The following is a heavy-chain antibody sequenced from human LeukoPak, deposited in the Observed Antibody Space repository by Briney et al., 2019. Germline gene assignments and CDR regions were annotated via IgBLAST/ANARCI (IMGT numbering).Heavy chain of an antibody. V-gene: IGHV4-34*01. CDR1: GGSFSGYY. CDR2: INHSGST. CDR3: AGEVRCSSTSCYYYGMDV. J-gene: IGHJ6*02. D-gene: IGHD2-2*01. Sequence: SETLSLTCAAYGGSFSGYYWSWIRQPPGKGLEWIGEINHSGSTNYNPSLKSRVTISVDTSKNQFSLKLSSVTAADTAVYYCAGEVRCSSTSCYYYGMDVWGQGTTVTVSS.